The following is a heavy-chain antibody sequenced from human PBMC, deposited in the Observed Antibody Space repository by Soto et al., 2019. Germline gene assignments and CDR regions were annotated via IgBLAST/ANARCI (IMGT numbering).Heavy chain of an antibody. CDR2: IIPIFGTA. V-gene: IGHV1-69*13. CDR1: GVTFRNYA. CDR3: ARGVGRTRGGGYCYCSMEG. J-gene: IGHJ6*04. D-gene: IGHD1-26*01. Sequence: SSVKVSCKASGVTFRNYAINRVRQAPGQGLEWMGGIIPIFGTANDAQKFQGRVTITADESTSKAYMGLSSLRSEDTAVYYWARGVGRTRGGGYCYCSMEGWGKGSTVTV.